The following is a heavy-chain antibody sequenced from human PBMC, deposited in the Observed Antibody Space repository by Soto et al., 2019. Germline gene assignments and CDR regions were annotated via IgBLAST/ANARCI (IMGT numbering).Heavy chain of an antibody. Sequence: QVQLVQSGAEVKKPGASVKVSCKASGYTFTSYDINWVRQASGQGLEWMGWMNPDSGITGYAQKFQGRVTMTRDTSTNTAYMELSILRFEDTAVYYCARPPQLSRFGLYYCYMDVWGEGTTVTVSS. CDR2: MNPDSGIT. D-gene: IGHD3-10*01. V-gene: IGHV1-8*01. CDR1: GYTFTSYD. CDR3: ARPPQLSRFGLYYCYMDV. J-gene: IGHJ6*03.